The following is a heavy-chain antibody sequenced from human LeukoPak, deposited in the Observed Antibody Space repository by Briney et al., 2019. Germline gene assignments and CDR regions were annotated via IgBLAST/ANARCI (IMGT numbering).Heavy chain of an antibody. J-gene: IGHJ4*02. Sequence: SQTLSLTCAISGDSVSINSAAWNWIRQSPSRGLEWLGRTYYRSKWYNDYAVSVKSRITINPDTSKNQFSLQLNSVTPEDTAVYYCARDRRVRGYSSSWVPYYWGQGTLVTVSS. D-gene: IGHD6-13*01. V-gene: IGHV6-1*01. CDR3: ARDRRVRGYSSSWVPYY. CDR2: TYYRSKWYN. CDR1: GDSVSINSAA.